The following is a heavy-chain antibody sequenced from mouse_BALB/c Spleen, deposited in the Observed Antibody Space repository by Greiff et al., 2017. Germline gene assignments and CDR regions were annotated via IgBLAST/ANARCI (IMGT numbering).Heavy chain of an antibody. CDR1: GFNIKDYY. Sequence: EVKVVESGAELVRPGALVKLSCKASGFNIKDYYMHWVKQRPEQGLEWIGWIDPENGNTIYDPKFQGKASITADTSSNTAYLQLSSLTSEDTAVYYCARRNYGNYVGFAYWGQGTLVTVSA. D-gene: IGHD2-1*01. J-gene: IGHJ3*01. V-gene: IGHV14-1*02. CDR2: IDPENGNT. CDR3: ARRNYGNYVGFAY.